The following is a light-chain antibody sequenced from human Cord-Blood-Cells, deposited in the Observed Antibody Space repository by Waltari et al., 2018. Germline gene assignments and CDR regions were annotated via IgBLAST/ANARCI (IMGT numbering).Light chain of an antibody. V-gene: IGKV3-15*01. J-gene: IGKJ1*01. CDR3: QQYNNWPPWT. CDR2: GAY. Sequence: EIVMTQSPATLPVSPGERASLSCRARQRVSCTIARYQQKPGQAPRLLIYGAYTRSTGIPARFSGSVSGTEFTLTFSSLQSEDFAVDYCQQYNNWPPWTFGQGTKVEIK. CDR1: QRVSCT.